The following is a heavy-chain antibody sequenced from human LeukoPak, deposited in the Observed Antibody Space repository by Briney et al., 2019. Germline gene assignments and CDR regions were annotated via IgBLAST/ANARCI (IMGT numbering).Heavy chain of an antibody. V-gene: IGHV1-69*13. CDR1: GGTFSSYA. CDR3: ARERGIWAVAVGHGLAFDI. D-gene: IGHD6-19*01. J-gene: IGHJ3*02. CDR2: IIPIFGTA. Sequence: ASVKVSCKASGGTFSSYAISWVRQAPGQGLEWMGGIIPIFGTANYAQKFQGRVTITADESTSTAYMELSSLRSEDTAVYYCARERGIWAVAVGHGLAFDIWGQGTMVTVSS.